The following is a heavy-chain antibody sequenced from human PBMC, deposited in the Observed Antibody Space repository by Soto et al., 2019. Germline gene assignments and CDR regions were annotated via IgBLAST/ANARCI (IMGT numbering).Heavy chain of an antibody. CDR2: INLNSGGT. J-gene: IGHJ6*02. D-gene: IGHD5-18*01. Sequence: QAQLVQSGADVKKPGASVRVSCKASGYSFTGYFTQWVRQAPGQDLEWMGWINLNSGGTNKAQKFQGRVTRTRDTSIRTAYMELSRLRADDTAVYYCARGGDTAMVYHGMAVWGQGTTVTVSS. CDR3: ARGGDTAMVYHGMAV. V-gene: IGHV1-2*02. CDR1: GYSFTGYF.